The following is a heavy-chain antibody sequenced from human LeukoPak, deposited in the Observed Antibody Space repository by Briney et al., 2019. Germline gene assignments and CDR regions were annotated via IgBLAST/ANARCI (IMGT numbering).Heavy chain of an antibody. Sequence: ASVKVSCKAAGYNFTIFGISWVRQAPGQGLEWLGWISGHNGNTKYIQNVQGRITMTTDTSASTAYIELRSLTSDDNTVYYCTRECTASTGIRPYDFWGQGTLVTVSS. CDR1: GYNFTIFG. J-gene: IGHJ4*02. CDR3: TRECTASTGIRPYDF. CDR2: ISGHNGNT. V-gene: IGHV1-18*01. D-gene: IGHD2-21*02.